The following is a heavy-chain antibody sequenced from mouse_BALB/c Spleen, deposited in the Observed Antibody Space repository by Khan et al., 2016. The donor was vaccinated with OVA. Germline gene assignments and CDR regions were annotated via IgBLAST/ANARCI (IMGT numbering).Heavy chain of an antibody. V-gene: IGHV5-17*02. CDR1: GFTFSSFG. J-gene: IGHJ1*01. Sequence: EVELVESGGGLVQPGGSRKLSCAASGFTFSSFGMHWVRQAPKKGLEWVAYMSSGSSTIYYVDTVKGRFTIARDNPKNPLFLQMTRLRSEDTAMYYCVRSGGNFHGYFDVGGAGTSVTVSS. D-gene: IGHD2-1*01. CDR2: MSSGSSTI. CDR3: VRSGGNFHGYFDV.